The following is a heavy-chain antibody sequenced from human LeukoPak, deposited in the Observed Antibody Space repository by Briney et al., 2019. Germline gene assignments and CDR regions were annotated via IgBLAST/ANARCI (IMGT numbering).Heavy chain of an antibody. D-gene: IGHD2-15*01. CDR3: ARDRYCSGGSCYSTGDY. V-gene: IGHV1-18*01. Sequence: ASVKVSCKASGYTITSYGISWVRQAPGQGLEWMGWISAYNGNTNYAQKLQGRVTMTTDTSTSTAYMELRSLRSDDTAVYYCARDRYCSGGSCYSTGDYWGQGTLVTVSS. CDR1: GYTITSYG. J-gene: IGHJ4*02. CDR2: ISAYNGNT.